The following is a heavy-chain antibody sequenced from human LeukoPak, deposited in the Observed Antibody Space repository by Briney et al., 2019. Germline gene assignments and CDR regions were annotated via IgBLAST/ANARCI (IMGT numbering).Heavy chain of an antibody. D-gene: IGHD5-18*01. CDR3: AKERLVDTVDPFVFDS. V-gene: IGHV3-23*01. J-gene: IGHJ4*02. CDR1: GFTFSRHV. Sequence: PGGSLRLSCAASGFTFSRHVMTWVRQAPGKGLEWVSSISGSGGSEHYAESVKGRFSISRDSSTSTVSLQINSLTAEDTGVYYCAKERLVDTVDPFVFDSWGQGTLVTVSS. CDR2: ISGSGGSE.